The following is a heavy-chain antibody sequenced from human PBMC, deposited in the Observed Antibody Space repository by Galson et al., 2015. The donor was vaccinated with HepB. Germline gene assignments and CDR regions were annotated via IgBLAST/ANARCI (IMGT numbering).Heavy chain of an antibody. CDR3: ASPGIAAAGVFLNDY. CDR1: GSTVSSNY. J-gene: IGHJ4*02. CDR2: IYSGGST. Sequence: SLRLSCAASGSTVSSNYMSWVRQAPGKGLEWVSVIYSGGSTYYADSVKGRFTISRDNSKNTLYLQMNSLRAEDTAVYYCASPGIAAAGVFLNDYWGQGTLVTVSS. V-gene: IGHV3-66*01. D-gene: IGHD6-13*01.